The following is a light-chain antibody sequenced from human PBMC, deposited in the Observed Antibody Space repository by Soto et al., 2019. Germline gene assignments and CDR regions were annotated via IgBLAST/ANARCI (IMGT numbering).Light chain of an antibody. V-gene: IGKV3-20*01. CDR3: QQYGSSPPWT. J-gene: IGKJ1*01. CDR2: GAS. Sequence: EIVLTQSPGTLSLSPGERATLSCRASQSVSSSFLAWYQQKPGQAPRLLIYGASSRATGIPDRFSGSGSGTDFTLTIRSLEPEDFAVYSCQQYGSSPPWTFGQGTKVEIK. CDR1: QSVSSSF.